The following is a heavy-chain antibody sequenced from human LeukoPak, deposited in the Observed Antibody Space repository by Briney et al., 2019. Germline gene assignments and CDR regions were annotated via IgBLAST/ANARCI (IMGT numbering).Heavy chain of an antibody. CDR1: GGSISSSSYY. V-gene: IGHV4-39*01. J-gene: IGHJ3*02. CDR2: IYYSGSP. CDR3: ASTPNSYDSSAYIMEEAFHI. D-gene: IGHD3-22*01. Sequence: PSETLSLTCTVSGGSISSSSYYWAWIRQPPGKGLDWIGSIYYSGSPYYNPSLKSRVTISVDTSKNQFSLKLSSVTAADTAVYYCASTPNSYDSSAYIMEEAFHIWGQGTMVTVSS.